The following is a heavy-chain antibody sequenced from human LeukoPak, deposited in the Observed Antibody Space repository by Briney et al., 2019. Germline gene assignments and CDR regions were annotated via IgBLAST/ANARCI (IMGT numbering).Heavy chain of an antibody. CDR1: GGSISSGGYY. CDR2: IYYSGST. D-gene: IGHD2-15*01. CDR3: ARDIRFILLN. V-gene: IGHV4-30-4*08. J-gene: IGHJ4*02. Sequence: SETLSLTCTVSGGSISSGGYYWSWIPQPPGNGLEWIGYIYYSGSTYYNPSLKSRVTISVDTSKNQFSLKLSSVTAADTAVYYCARDIRFILLNWGQGTLVTVSS.